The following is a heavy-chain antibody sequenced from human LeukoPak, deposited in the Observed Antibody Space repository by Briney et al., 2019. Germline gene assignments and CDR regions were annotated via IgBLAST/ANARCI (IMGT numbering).Heavy chain of an antibody. V-gene: IGHV5-51*01. D-gene: IGHD3-10*01. CDR3: ARRRGSGNYSLDY. J-gene: IGHJ4*02. Sequence: GESLKISCKGSGYSFANYWIGWVRQMPGKGPEWMGIIYPSDSDTRYSPSFQGQVTMPADKSISTAYLQWSSLKASDTAIYYCARRRGSGNYSLDYWGQGTLVTVSS. CDR1: GYSFANYW. CDR2: IYPSDSDT.